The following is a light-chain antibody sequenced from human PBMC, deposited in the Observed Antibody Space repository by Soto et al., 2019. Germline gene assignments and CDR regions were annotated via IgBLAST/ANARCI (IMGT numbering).Light chain of an antibody. J-gene: IGLJ2*01. CDR1: GSDVGGYNY. CDR2: EVT. V-gene: IGLV2-14*01. Sequence: QSALTQPASVSGSPGQSITISCTGSGSDVGGYNYVSWYQQYPGKAPKLMIFEVTNRPSGVSDRFSGSKSGNTASLTISSLQAEDEANYYCSSYTSSSTPVVFGGGTKLTVL. CDR3: SSYTSSSTPVV.